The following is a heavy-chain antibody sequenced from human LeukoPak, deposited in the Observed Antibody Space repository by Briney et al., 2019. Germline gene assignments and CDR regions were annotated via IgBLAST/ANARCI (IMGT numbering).Heavy chain of an antibody. CDR3: AKSGGSHYYFDY. D-gene: IGHD1-26*01. Sequence: QPGSCLRPSCAASGFTFSSYGMHWVRQAPGKGLEWVAVIWYDGSNKYYADSVKGRFTISRDNSKNTLYLQMNSLRAEDTAVYYCAKSGGSHYYFDYWGQGTLVTVSS. J-gene: IGHJ4*02. CDR1: GFTFSSYG. CDR2: IWYDGSNK. V-gene: IGHV3-33*06.